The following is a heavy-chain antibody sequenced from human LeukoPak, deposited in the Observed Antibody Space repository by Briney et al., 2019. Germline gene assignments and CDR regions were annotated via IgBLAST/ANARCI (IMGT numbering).Heavy chain of an antibody. CDR2: TSEDGNNK. CDR3: AKDAYYSSGTYADY. J-gene: IGHJ4*02. CDR1: GFTFSSYA. D-gene: IGHD3-10*01. V-gene: IGHV3-30*18. Sequence: GGSLRLSCAASGFTFSSYAMSWVRQAPGKGLEWVAVTSEDGNNKYYADSVKGRFTISRDNSKDTLYLQMNSLRVEDTALYYCAKDAYYSSGTYADYWGQGTLVTVSS.